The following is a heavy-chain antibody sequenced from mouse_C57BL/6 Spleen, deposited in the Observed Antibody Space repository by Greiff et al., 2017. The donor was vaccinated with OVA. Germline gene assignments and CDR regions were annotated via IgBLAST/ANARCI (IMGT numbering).Heavy chain of an antibody. D-gene: IGHD2-4*01. Sequence: VQLKESGGGLVKPGGSLKLSCAASGFTFSDYGMHWVRQAPEKGLEWVAYISSGSSTIYYADTVKGRFTISRDNAKTTLFLQMTSLRSEDTAMYYCARTYDYDVGYAMDYWGQGTSVTVSS. CDR3: ARTYDYDVGYAMDY. V-gene: IGHV5-17*01. J-gene: IGHJ4*01. CDR2: ISSGSSTI. CDR1: GFTFSDYG.